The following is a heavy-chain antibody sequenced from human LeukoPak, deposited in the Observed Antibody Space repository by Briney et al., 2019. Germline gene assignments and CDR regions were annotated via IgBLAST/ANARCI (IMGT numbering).Heavy chain of an antibody. CDR3: ARKTRSRNYFDY. D-gene: IGHD2-2*01. Sequence: GSLRLSCAASGFTFSSYGMSWIRQPPGKGLEWIGEINHSGSTNYNPSLKSRVTISVDTSKNQFSLKLSSVTAADTAVYYCARKTRSRNYFDYWGQGTLVTVSS. CDR1: GFTFSSYG. J-gene: IGHJ4*02. CDR2: INHSGST. V-gene: IGHV4-34*01.